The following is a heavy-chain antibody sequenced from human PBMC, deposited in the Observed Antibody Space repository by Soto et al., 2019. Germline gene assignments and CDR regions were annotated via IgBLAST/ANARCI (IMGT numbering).Heavy chain of an antibody. J-gene: IGHJ4*02. CDR3: ARELGGWPDY. CDR1: GYTFTSYA. V-gene: IGHV1-3*01. Sequence: QVQLVQSGAEVKKPGASVKVSCKASGYTFTSYAIHWVRQAPGQRLEWMGWINAGNGNRKYSQKFQDRVTITRDTSASTAYMELSSLRSEDTAVYYCARELGGWPDYWGQGTLVTVSS. CDR2: INAGNGNR. D-gene: IGHD6-19*01.